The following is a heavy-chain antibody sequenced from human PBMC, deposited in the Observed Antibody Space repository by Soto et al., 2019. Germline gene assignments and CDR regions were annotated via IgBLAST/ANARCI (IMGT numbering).Heavy chain of an antibody. J-gene: IGHJ4*03. Sequence: XXVKVSCKASGYTFTIYDINWVRQATGQGLERTGXMNPNXGHTGYEQKFXXRVPMNRXXYISKAYMELSSMRSEDTAVYYCARGGYDFFLLWGQGTMVTVSS. CDR3: ARGGYDFFLL. V-gene: IGHV1-8*01. CDR1: GYTFTIYD. CDR2: MNPNXGHT. D-gene: IGHD3-3*01.